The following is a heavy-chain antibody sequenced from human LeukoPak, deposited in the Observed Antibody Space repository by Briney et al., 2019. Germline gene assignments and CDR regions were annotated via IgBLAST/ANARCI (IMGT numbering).Heavy chain of an antibody. CDR3: AKAPLWFGESTHFDY. CDR1: GFTFSTYS. Sequence: GGSLRLSCAASGFTFSTYSMNWVRQAPGKGLEWVSSITSGSYIYYADSLKGRFTISRDNAKNSLYLQINSLRVEDTAIYYCAKAPLWFGESTHFDYWGQGTLVTVSS. CDR2: ITSGSYI. D-gene: IGHD3-10*01. V-gene: IGHV3-21*01. J-gene: IGHJ4*02.